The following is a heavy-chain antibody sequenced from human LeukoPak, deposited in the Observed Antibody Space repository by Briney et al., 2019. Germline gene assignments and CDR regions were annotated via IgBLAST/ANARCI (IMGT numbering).Heavy chain of an antibody. D-gene: IGHD3-3*01. CDR3: ARGRFLEWKRWFDP. CDR1: GGSFSGYY. V-gene: IGHV4-34*01. CDR2: INHSGST. J-gene: IGHJ5*02. Sequence: SETLSLTCAVYGGSFSGYYWSWIRQPPGKGLEWIGEINHSGSTNYNPSLKSRVTISVDTSKNQFSLKLSSVPAADTAVYYCARGRFLEWKRWFDPWGQGTLVTVSS.